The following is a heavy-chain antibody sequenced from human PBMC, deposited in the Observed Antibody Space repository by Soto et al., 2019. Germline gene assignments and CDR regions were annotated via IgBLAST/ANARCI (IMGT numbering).Heavy chain of an antibody. CDR3: AHRQTYCSSGSCYDY. CDR2: IYWNDDK. D-gene: IGHD2-15*01. J-gene: IGHJ4*02. V-gene: IGHV2-5*01. CDR1: GFSLSTSGVG. Sequence: SGPTLVKPTQTLTLTCTFSGFSLSTSGVGVGWIRQPPGKALEWLALIYWNDDKRYRPSLKSRLTITKDTSKNQVVLTMTNMDPVDTATYYCAHRQTYCSSGSCYDYWGQGTLVTVSS.